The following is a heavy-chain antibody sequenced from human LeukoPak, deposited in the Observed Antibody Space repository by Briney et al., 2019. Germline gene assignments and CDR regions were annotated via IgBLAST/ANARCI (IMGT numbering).Heavy chain of an antibody. D-gene: IGHD3-10*01. V-gene: IGHV5-51*01. CDR2: IYPGDSDT. CDR1: GYSFTSYW. J-gene: IGHJ5*02. Sequence: GESLKISCKGSGYSFTSYWIGWVRQMPGKALEWMGIIYPGDSDTRYSPSFQGQVTISADKSISTAYLQWSSLKASDTAMYYCARLRPDWTMVRGVIITSWFDPWGQGTLVTVSS. CDR3: ARLRPDWTMVRGVIITSWFDP.